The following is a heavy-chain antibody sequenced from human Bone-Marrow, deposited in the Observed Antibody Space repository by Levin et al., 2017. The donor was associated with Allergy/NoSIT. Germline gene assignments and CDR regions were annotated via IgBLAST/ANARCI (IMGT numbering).Heavy chain of an antibody. J-gene: IGHJ6*02. CDR1: GITLRFYA. CDR2: CTGSSGGT. D-gene: IGHD2-15*01. V-gene: IGHV3-23*01. Sequence: GESLKISCAASGITLRFYAMTWVRQAPGKGLEWVSTCTGSSGGTYYADPVKGRFTIPRENSKNTLFLQKNSLRGEDTALYYCFTSVYCSGCSCNWDHGMGVWGQGTTVTVSS. CDR3: FTSVYCSGCSCNWDHGMGV.